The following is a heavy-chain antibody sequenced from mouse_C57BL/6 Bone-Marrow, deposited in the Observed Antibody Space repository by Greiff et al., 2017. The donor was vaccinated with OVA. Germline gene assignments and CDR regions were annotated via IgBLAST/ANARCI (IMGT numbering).Heavy chain of an antibody. D-gene: IGHD1-1*01. V-gene: IGHV1-49*01. Sequence: LKQSGAELVRPGSSVKLSCKDSSFAFMASAMHWVKQRPGHGLEWIGSFTMYSDATEYSENFKGKATLTANTSSSTAYMELSSLTSEDSAVYYCANYYGSSYGWYFDVWGTGTTVTVSS. CDR3: ANYYGSSYGWYFDV. J-gene: IGHJ1*03. CDR2: FTMYSDAT. CDR1: SFAFMASA.